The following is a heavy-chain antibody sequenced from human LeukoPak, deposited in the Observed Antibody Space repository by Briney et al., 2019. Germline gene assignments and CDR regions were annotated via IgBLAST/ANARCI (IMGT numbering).Heavy chain of an antibody. CDR2: IYYSGST. CDR3: ARHFATLNYYDYMDV. D-gene: IGHD3-16*01. Sequence: PSETLSLTCTVSGGSISSYYWSWIRQPPGKGLEWIGYIYYSGSTNYNPSLKSRVTISVDTSTNQFSLKLSSVTAADTAVYYCARHFATLNYYDYMDVWGKGTTVTVSS. CDR1: GGSISSYY. V-gene: IGHV4-59*08. J-gene: IGHJ6*03.